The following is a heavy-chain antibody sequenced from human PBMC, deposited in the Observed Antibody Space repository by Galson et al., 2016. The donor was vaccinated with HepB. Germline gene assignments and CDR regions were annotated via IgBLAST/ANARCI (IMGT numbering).Heavy chain of an antibody. V-gene: IGHV3-30*18. CDR3: TKVRDLPYYDFWSGYGFDL. J-gene: IGHJ2*01. D-gene: IGHD3-3*01. Sequence: SLRLSCAASGFTFSSYGMHWVRQAPGKGLEWVAVISYDGSNKYYADSVQGRFTISRDNSNNTRYLQMNSLRAEDTAVYYRTKVRDLPYYDFWSGYGFDLWGRGTLVTVSS. CDR1: GFTFSSYG. CDR2: ISYDGSNK.